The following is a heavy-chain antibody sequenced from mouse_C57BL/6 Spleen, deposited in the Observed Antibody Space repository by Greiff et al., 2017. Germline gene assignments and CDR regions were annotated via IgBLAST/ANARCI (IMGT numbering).Heavy chain of an antibody. CDR1: GFTFSDYG. CDR2: ISSGSSTI. Sequence: EVQLVESGGGLVKPGGSLKLSCAASGFTFSDYGMHWVRQAPEKGLEWVAYISSGSSTIYYADTVKGRFTISRDNAKNTLFLQMTSLRSEDTAMYYCARPHYGNDPAMDYWGQGTSVTVSS. CDR3: ARPHYGNDPAMDY. V-gene: IGHV5-17*01. D-gene: IGHD2-2*01. J-gene: IGHJ4*01.